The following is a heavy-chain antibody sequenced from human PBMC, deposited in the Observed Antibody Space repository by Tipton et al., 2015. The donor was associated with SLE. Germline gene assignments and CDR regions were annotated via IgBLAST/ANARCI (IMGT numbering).Heavy chain of an antibody. Sequence: TLSLTCTVSGGSFSNYYWSWIRQPPGEGLEWIGDIYSTGTTNYNPSLKSRVTISLDTSNNPFSLKLSSVTAADTAVYYCARIVWYSYDYMDVWGKGTTVTVSS. J-gene: IGHJ6*03. D-gene: IGHD2-21*01. CDR1: GGSFSNYY. CDR3: ARIVWYSYDYMDV. V-gene: IGHV4-4*08. CDR2: IYSTGTT.